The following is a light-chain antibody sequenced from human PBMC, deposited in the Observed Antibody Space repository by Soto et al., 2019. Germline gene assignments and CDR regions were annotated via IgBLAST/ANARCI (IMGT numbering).Light chain of an antibody. CDR1: ASDIGGYTF. CDR2: DVN. CDR3: SAHGGTNPYV. J-gene: IGLJ1*01. V-gene: IGLV2-8*01. Sequence: QSALTQPPSASGSPGQSVAISCTGTASDIGGYTFVSWYQQHPGKAPKLLIYDVNKRPSGVPHRFSGPKSGNTASLTVSGLQAEDEADYYCSAHGGTNPYVFGTGTKVTVL.